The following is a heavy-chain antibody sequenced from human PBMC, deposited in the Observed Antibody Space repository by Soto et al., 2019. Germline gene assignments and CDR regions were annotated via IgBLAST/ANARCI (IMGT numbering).Heavy chain of an antibody. D-gene: IGHD3-3*01. CDR3: ATSRFLEWSHFDY. CDR2: ISGSGGST. J-gene: IGHJ4*02. V-gene: IGHV3-23*01. Sequence: GGSLRLSCAASGFTFSSYAMSWVRQAPGKGLEWVSAISGSGGSTYYADSVKGRFTISRDNSKNTLYLQMNSLTAEDTAVYYCATSRFLEWSHFDYWGQGTLVTVSS. CDR1: GFTFSSYA.